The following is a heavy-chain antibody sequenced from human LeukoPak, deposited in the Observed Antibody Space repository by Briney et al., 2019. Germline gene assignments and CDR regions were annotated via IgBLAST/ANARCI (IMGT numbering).Heavy chain of an antibody. CDR3: VKDGTWIFNYNFDY. J-gene: IGHJ4*02. D-gene: IGHD4-11*01. V-gene: IGHV3-23*01. Sequence: GGSLRLSCAASGFTFGTYAMNWVRQAPGRGLEWVSGISGSAGLTYYADSVKGRFTISRDNSKNMVFLQMNSLRAEDTAVYYCVKDGTWIFNYNFDYWGQGTLVTVSS. CDR2: ISGSAGLT. CDR1: GFTFGTYA.